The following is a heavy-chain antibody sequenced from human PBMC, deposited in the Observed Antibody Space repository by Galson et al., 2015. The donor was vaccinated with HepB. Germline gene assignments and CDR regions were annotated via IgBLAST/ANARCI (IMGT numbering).Heavy chain of an antibody. CDR2: IYYSGST. CDR1: GGSISSYY. V-gene: IGHV4-59*01. CDR3: ARVGSGQWLLYYFDY. J-gene: IGHJ4*02. D-gene: IGHD3-10*01. Sequence: ETLSLTCTVSGGSISSYYWSWIRQPPGKGLEWIGYIYYSGSTNYNPSLKSRVTISVDTSKNQFSLKPSSVTAADTAVYYCARVGSGQWLLYYFDYWGQGTLVTVSS.